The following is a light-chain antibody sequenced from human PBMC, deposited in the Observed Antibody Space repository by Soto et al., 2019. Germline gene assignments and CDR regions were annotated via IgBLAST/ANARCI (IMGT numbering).Light chain of an antibody. J-gene: IGKJ4*01. CDR1: ESVSSNY. Sequence: DIVLTQSPGTLSLSPGERATLSCRASESVSSNYLAWYQHRAGQAPRLLIYGASTRATGIPDRFSGSGSGTHFTLTISRLEPEDFAVYYCQPYGSSPALTLGGGTKVEIK. V-gene: IGKV3-20*01. CDR2: GAS. CDR3: QPYGSSPALT.